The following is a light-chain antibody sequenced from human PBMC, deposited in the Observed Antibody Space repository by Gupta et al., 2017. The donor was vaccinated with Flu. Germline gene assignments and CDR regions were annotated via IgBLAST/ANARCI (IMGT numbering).Light chain of an antibody. CDR1: QSVSTS. CDR3: HQRSNWPLT. J-gene: IGKJ4*01. CDR2: DAL. Sequence: EIVLTQSPATLSLSPGERATLACRASQSVSTSLAWFQQKHGQAPRLLIYDALKRATGVPARFIGSGSGADFTLTITSLEPEDFAVYYCHQRSNWPLTFGGGTNVELK. V-gene: IGKV3-11*01.